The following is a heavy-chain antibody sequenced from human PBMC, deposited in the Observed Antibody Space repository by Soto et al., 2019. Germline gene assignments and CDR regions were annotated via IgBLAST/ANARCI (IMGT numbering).Heavy chain of an antibody. D-gene: IGHD6-13*01. CDR3: ARDAPSSSYFDY. CDR2: VYYSGST. CDR1: GGSIINYY. J-gene: IGHJ4*02. Sequence: PSETLSLTCTVSGGSIINYYWRWIRQPPGKGLECIGYVYYSGSTNYNPSLKSRVTISVDTSKNQFSLKLSSVTAADTAVYYCARDAPSSSYFDYWGQGTLVTVSS. V-gene: IGHV4-59*01.